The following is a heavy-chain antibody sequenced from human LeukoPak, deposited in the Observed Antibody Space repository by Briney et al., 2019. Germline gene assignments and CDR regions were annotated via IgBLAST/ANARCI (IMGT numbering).Heavy chain of an antibody. CDR1: GFLFSSYW. J-gene: IGHJ4*02. V-gene: IGHV3-7*01. D-gene: IGHD3-10*01. CDR3: ARVHGSGSPISPFDY. CDR2: IGPDGSDK. Sequence: GGSLRLSCTTSGFLFSSYWMSWVRQAPGKGLEWVANIGPDGSDKQYVDSMKGRFTISRDNAQNSVYLHMNGLTAEDTAVYYCARVHGSGSPISPFDYWGQGTLVTVSS.